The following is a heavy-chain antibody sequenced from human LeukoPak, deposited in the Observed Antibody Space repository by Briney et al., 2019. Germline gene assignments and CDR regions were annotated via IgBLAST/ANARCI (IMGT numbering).Heavy chain of an antibody. CDR2: IKQGGSET. V-gene: IGHV3-7*03. Sequence: PGGSLRLSSVSSGFTCSNYWMSWVRRAPGKGLEWVANIKQGGSETYYVDSVTGRFTISRDNARSSLFLDMNSLRVEDTAVYYCARDRRSPHSAYDWGHLDSWGQGTLVAVSS. D-gene: IGHD5-12*01. CDR1: GFTCSNYW. CDR3: ARDRRSPHSAYDWGHLDS. J-gene: IGHJ4*02.